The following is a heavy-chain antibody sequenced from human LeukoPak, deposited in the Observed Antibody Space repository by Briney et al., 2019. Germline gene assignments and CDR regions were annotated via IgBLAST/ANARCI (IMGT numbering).Heavy chain of an antibody. CDR2: ISSSGSTI. J-gene: IGHJ5*02. V-gene: IGHV3-48*03. D-gene: IGHD4-17*01. CDR3: ARGVLRGFDP. Sequence: PGGSLRLSCAASGFTFSSYEMNWVRQAPGKGLEWVSYISSSGSTIYYADSVKGRFTISRDNAKNSLYLQMNGLRAEDTAVYYCARGVLRGFDPWGQGTLVTVSS. CDR1: GFTFSSYE.